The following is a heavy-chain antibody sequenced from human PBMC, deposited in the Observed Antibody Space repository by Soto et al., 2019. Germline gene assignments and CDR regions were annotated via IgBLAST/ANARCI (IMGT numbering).Heavy chain of an antibody. J-gene: IGHJ4*02. V-gene: IGHV4-31*03. Sequence: SETLSLTCTVSGGSSSSGGYYWSWIRQHPGKGLEWIGYIYYSGSTYYNPSLKSRVTISVDTSKNQFSLKLSSVTAADTAVYYCARTPRYYYDSSGYYDYFDYWGQGTLVTV. CDR2: IYYSGST. CDR3: ARTPRYYYDSSGYYDYFDY. CDR1: GGSSSSGGYY. D-gene: IGHD3-22*01.